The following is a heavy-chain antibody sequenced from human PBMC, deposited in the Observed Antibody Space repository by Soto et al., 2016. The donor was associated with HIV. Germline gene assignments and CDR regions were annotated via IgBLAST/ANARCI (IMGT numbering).Heavy chain of an antibody. CDR3: ARDPRGTVATGY. Sequence: QVQLVQSGAEVKKPGASVKVSCKASGYSFIAYGITWVRQAPGQGLEYMARINPYNGNTDYAQKFQGRVTMTTDTSTTTAYMELRTLTSDDTAVYYCARDPRGTVATGYWGQGTLVTVSS. CDR1: GYSFIAYG. CDR2: INPYNGNT. J-gene: IGHJ4*02. D-gene: IGHD4-17*01. V-gene: IGHV1-18*01.